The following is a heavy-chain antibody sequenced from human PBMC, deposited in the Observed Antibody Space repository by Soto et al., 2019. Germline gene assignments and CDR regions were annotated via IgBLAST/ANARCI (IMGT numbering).Heavy chain of an antibody. CDR1: GGTFSSYA. CDR3: ARDPGPYDYVWGSYRKYGMDV. V-gene: IGHV1-69*13. J-gene: IGHJ6*02. Sequence: SVKVSCKASGGTFSSYAISWVRQAPGQGLEWMGGIIPIFGTANYAQKFQGRVTITADESTSTAYMELSRLRSDDTAVYYCARDPGPYDYVWGSYRKYGMDVWG. D-gene: IGHD3-16*02. CDR2: IIPIFGTA.